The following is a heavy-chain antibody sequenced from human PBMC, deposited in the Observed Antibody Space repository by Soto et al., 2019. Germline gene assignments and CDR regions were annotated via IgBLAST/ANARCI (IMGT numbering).Heavy chain of an antibody. V-gene: IGHV4-39*01. J-gene: IGHJ4*02. CDR1: GGSISSSSYY. D-gene: IGHD5-12*01. Sequence: SETLSLTCTVSGGSISSSSYYWGWIRQPPGKGLEWIGSIYYSGSTYYKPYLKSRVTISVDTSKNQFSLKLSSVTAADTAVYYCARHYHSGYDGEDYFDYWGQGTLVTVSS. CDR3: ARHYHSGYDGEDYFDY. CDR2: IYYSGST.